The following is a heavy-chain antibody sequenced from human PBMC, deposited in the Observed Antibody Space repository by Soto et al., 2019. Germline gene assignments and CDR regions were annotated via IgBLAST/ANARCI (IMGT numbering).Heavy chain of an antibody. CDR2: IYYSGIT. D-gene: IGHD3-10*01. CDR3: ARDIGSGSYWFEP. J-gene: IGHJ5*02. Sequence: QVQLQESGPGLVKPSETLSLTCTVSGGSISSYYWSWIRLPHGKVLEWIGYIYYSGITNYNPALKSRVTTSGDTSKNQFSLKLSSVTAADTAVYYCARDIGSGSYWFEPWGHGTLVTVSS. V-gene: IGHV4-59*01. CDR1: GGSISSYY.